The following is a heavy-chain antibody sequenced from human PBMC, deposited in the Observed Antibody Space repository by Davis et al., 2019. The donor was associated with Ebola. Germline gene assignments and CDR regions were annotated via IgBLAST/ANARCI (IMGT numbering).Heavy chain of an antibody. CDR3: ARDLAAHSGYERRRSSYFDY. CDR2: IIPILGIA. V-gene: IGHV1-69*04. Sequence: AASVKVSCKASGGTFSSYAISWVRQAPGQGLEWMGRIIPILGIANYAQKFQGRVTMTTDTSTSTAYMELRSLRSDDTAVYYCARDLAAHSGYERRRSSYFDYWGQGTLVTVSS. J-gene: IGHJ4*02. D-gene: IGHD5-12*01. CDR1: GGTFSSYA.